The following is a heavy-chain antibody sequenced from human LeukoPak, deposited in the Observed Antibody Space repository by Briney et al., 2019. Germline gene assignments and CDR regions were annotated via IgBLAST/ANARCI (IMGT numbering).Heavy chain of an antibody. CDR1: GYTFASYY. Sequence: ASVKVSCKASGYTFASYYMHWVRQAPGQGLEWMGIINPSGGRTSYAQKFQGRVTMTRDTSTSTVYMELSSLRSEDTAVYYCARGGQDCGGDCYSFDYWGQGTLVTVSS. CDR2: INPSGGRT. J-gene: IGHJ4*02. D-gene: IGHD2-21*02. CDR3: ARGGQDCGGDCYSFDY. V-gene: IGHV1-46*01.